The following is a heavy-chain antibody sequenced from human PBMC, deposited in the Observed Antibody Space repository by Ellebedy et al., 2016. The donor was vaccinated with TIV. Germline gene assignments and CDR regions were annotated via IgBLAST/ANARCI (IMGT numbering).Heavy chain of an antibody. CDR2: ISWNSGSI. D-gene: IGHD1-14*01. Sequence: SLKISCAASGFTFDDYAMHWVRQAPGKGLEWVSGISWNSGSIGYADSVKGRFTISRDNAKNSLYLQMNSLRAEDTAVYYCASGGDGARKNWFDPWGQGTLVTVSS. CDR3: ASGGDGARKNWFDP. CDR1: GFTFDDYA. V-gene: IGHV3-9*01. J-gene: IGHJ5*02.